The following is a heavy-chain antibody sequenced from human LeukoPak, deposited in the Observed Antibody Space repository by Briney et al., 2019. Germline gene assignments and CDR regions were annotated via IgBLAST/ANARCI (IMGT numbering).Heavy chain of an antibody. CDR3: ARHGSGSQDY. J-gene: IGHJ4*02. Sequence: PSETLSLTCTVSGGSISSGSYYWSWIRQPAGKGLEWIGRIYTSGSTNYNPSLKSRVTISVDTSKNQFSLKLSSVTAADTAVYYCARHGSGSQDYWGQGTLVTVSS. CDR1: GGSISSGSYY. CDR2: IYTSGST. V-gene: IGHV4-61*02. D-gene: IGHD3-10*01.